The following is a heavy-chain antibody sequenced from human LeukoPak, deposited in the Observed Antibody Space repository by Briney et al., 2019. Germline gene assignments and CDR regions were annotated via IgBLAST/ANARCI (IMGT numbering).Heavy chain of an antibody. J-gene: IGHJ4*02. CDR3: ARRIRGAPTDY. CDR2: MNPNSGNA. V-gene: IGHV1-8*01. CDR1: GYTSTTYD. D-gene: IGHD3-10*01. Sequence: ASEKVSCKASGYTSTTYDLKWVRQATGKGFEWMGWMNPNSGNAGYAQKFQRRVTMTRNNSISTAYMELSNLTSEDTAVYYCARRIRGAPTDYWGQGTLVTVSS.